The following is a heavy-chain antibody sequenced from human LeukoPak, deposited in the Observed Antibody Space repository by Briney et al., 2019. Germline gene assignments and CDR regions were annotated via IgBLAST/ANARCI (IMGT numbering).Heavy chain of an antibody. CDR1: GYSFTNYW. CDR2: IYPGDSDT. Sequence: GESLKISCKASGYSFTNYWIGWVRQMPGKGLEWMGIIYPGDSDTRYSPSFQGQVTIPADKSISTAYLQWSSLKASDTAMYYCARRSLSSTSSFFDYWGQGTLVTVSS. D-gene: IGHD2-2*01. J-gene: IGHJ4*02. CDR3: ARRSLSSTSSFFDY. V-gene: IGHV5-51*01.